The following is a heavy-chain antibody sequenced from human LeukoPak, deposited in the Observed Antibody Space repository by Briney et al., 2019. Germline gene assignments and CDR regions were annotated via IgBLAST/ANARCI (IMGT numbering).Heavy chain of an antibody. Sequence: SGTLSLTCAVSGGAIRSSNWGSWVRQSPEKGLEWIGEIHHSGTTNYNPSLKSRVTISVDTSKNQFSLKLSSVTAADTAVYYCARHGSGYSPFGVWGQGTLVTVSS. CDR1: GGAIRSSNW. CDR2: IHHSGTT. CDR3: ARHGSGYSPFGV. V-gene: IGHV4-4*02. D-gene: IGHD3-22*01. J-gene: IGHJ4*02.